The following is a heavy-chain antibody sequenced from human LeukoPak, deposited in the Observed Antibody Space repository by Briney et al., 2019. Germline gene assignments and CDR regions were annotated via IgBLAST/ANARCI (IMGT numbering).Heavy chain of an antibody. D-gene: IGHD6-13*01. J-gene: IGHJ4*01. Sequence: GGSLRLSCAVSGFTFTDDWMNWVRQAPGKGLEWVASIRQDGGEKSYVDSVKGRFTISRDNTKSSLYLKINSLRAEDTAVYYCARDGTAAGLYFDLWGQGTLVTVSS. CDR2: IRQDGGEK. CDR3: ARDGTAAGLYFDL. CDR1: GFTFTDDW. V-gene: IGHV3-7*01.